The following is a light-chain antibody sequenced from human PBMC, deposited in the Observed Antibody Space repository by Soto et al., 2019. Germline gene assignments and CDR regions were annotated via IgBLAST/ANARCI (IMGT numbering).Light chain of an antibody. J-gene: IGKJ5*01. CDR1: QGISTY. CDR3: QQTYSSPIT. CDR2: AAS. Sequence: DIQMTQSPYSRSASVGDRVRITSRASQGISTYLNWYQQKPGRAPKLLIYAASSLQSGVPSRFSGSGSGTDFTLTISNLQPEDFAGYYCQQTYSSPITFGQGTRLEI. V-gene: IGKV1-39*01.